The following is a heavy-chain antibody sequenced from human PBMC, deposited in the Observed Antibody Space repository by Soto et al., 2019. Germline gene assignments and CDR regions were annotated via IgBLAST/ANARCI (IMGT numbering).Heavy chain of an antibody. CDR1: GGTFSSYA. CDR2: IIPIFGTA. Sequence: QVQLVQSGAEVKKPGSSVKVSCKASGGTFSSYAISWVRQAPGQGLEWMGGIIPIFGTANYAQKFQGRVTITADEGTSTAYMELSSLRCEATAVYYCARHEVQPLVLRNYYYDCMDVWGQGTTVTVSS. J-gene: IGHJ6*02. V-gene: IGHV1-69*01. D-gene: IGHD6-13*01. CDR3: ARHEVQPLVLRNYYYDCMDV.